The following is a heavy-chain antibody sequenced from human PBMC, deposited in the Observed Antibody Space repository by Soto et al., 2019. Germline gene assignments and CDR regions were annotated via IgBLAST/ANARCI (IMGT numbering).Heavy chain of an antibody. V-gene: IGHV1-8*01. Sequence: ASVKVSCKASGYTFTSYDINWVRQATGQGLEWMGWMNPNSGNTGYAQKFQGRVTMTRNTSISTAYMELSSLRSEDTAVYYCARALSDVGNFDFWSGYYMAYYYYYMDVWGKGTTVTVSS. CDR1: GYTFTSYD. CDR3: ARALSDVGNFDFWSGYYMAYYYYYMDV. CDR2: MNPNSGNT. D-gene: IGHD3-3*01. J-gene: IGHJ6*03.